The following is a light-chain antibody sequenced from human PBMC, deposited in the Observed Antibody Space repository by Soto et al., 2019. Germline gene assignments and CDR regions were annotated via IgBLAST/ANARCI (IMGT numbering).Light chain of an antibody. V-gene: IGKV3-20*01. CDR3: QPYARSTGT. CDR2: DTS. CDR1: QTVSSTS. Sequence: EIVLTQSPATLSLSPGERATLSCRASQTVSSTSLAWYQQKPGQAPRLLMYDTSNRATGIPDRFSGSGSGTDFTSTITRLEPEDFAVYYCQPYARSTGTFGQGTKVEIK. J-gene: IGKJ1*01.